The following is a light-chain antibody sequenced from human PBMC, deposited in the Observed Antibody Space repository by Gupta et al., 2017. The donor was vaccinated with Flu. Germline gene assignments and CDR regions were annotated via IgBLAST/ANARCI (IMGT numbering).Light chain of an antibody. CDR2: PES. J-gene: IGKJ1*01. CDR1: QSIDNH. CDR3: EQIYGVPWT. Sequence: DSQITHAPSSLSASVGDRVTISCRASQSIDNHLNWYHQKPRKAPKLLIYPESSLQRSVPSRFSGSGSGTDLTLTISMPQPDNFARSHCEQIYGVPWTFGQGTKVEIK. V-gene: IGKV1-39*01.